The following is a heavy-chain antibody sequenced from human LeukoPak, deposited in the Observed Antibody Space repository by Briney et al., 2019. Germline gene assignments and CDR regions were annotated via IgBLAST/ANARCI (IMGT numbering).Heavy chain of an antibody. CDR1: GGSLSSYY. J-gene: IGHJ5*02. CDR3: ARHPFQYPFDH. V-gene: IGHV4-59*08. CDR2: IYHSGHT. D-gene: IGHD2/OR15-2a*01. Sequence: SETLSLTCTVSGGSLSSYYWSWIRQPPGKGLEWIGYIYHSGHTMSNPSLKRRVSLSLDTSNNQFSLKLSSVTAADTAVYYCARHPFQYPFDHWGQGTVVSVSS.